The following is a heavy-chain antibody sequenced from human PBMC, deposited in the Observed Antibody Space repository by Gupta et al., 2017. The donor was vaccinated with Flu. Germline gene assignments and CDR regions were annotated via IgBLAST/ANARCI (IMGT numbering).Heavy chain of an antibody. Sequence: GKGLEWIGYIYYSGSTNYNPSLKSRVTISVDTSKNQFSLKLNSVTAADTAVYYCARNGGGWNFRYYYYGMDVWGQGTTVTVSS. D-gene: IGHD1-7*01. CDR2: IYYSGST. J-gene: IGHJ6*02. CDR3: ARNGGGWNFRYYYYGMDV. V-gene: IGHV4-59*01.